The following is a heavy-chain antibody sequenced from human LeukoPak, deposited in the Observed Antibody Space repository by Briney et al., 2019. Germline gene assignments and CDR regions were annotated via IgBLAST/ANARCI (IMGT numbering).Heavy chain of an antibody. D-gene: IGHD2-2*01. V-gene: IGHV3-11*05. Sequence: GGSLRLSCAASGFTFSDYSMSWIRQAPGKGLEWVSDISSSSRNTNYADSVKGRFTISRDNSKNTLYLQMNSLRAEDTAVYYCARESTSWYFDLWGRGTLVTVSS. CDR2: ISSSSRNT. J-gene: IGHJ2*01. CDR3: ARESTSWYFDL. CDR1: GFTFSDYS.